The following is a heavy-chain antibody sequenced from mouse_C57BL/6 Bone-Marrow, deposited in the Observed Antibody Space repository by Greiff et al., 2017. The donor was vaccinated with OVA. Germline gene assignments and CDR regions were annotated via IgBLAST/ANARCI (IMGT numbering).Heavy chain of an antibody. D-gene: IGHD2-3*01. V-gene: IGHV1-69*01. J-gene: IGHJ3*01. CDR2: IDPSDSYT. CDR3: ARGLYDGYYVWFAY. Sequence: QVQLQQPGAELVMPGASVKLSCKASGYTFTSYWMHWVKQRPGQGLEWIGEIDPSDSYTNYNQKFKGKSTLTVDKSSSTAYMQLSSRTSEDSAVYYCARGLYDGYYVWFAYWGQGTLVTVSA. CDR1: GYTFTSYW.